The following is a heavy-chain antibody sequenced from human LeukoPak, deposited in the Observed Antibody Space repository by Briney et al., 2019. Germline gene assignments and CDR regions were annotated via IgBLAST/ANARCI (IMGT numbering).Heavy chain of an antibody. CDR2: IWYDGSNK. CDR1: GFTFSSYG. Sequence: GGSLRLSCAASGFTFSSYGMHWVRQAPGKGLEWMAVIWYDGSNKYYADSVKGRFTISRDNSKNTLYLQMNSLRAEDTAVYYCARDNGIAAAGTLDYWGQGTLVTVSS. D-gene: IGHD6-13*01. V-gene: IGHV3-33*01. J-gene: IGHJ4*02. CDR3: ARDNGIAAAGTLDY.